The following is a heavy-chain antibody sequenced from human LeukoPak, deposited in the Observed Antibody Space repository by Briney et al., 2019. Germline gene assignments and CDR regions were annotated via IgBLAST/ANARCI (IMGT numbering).Heavy chain of an antibody. CDR3: ARDRSGDYYFDY. D-gene: IGHD4-17*01. J-gene: IGHJ4*02. V-gene: IGHV3-23*01. Sequence: GGSLRLSCAACGFTFSNYAVNWVRQAPGKGLEWVSTIRVNGDSTFYADSVKGRFTISRDNSKNTLYLQMNSLRVEDTAVYYCARDRSGDYYFDYWGQGTLVTVSS. CDR2: IRVNGDST. CDR1: GFTFSNYA.